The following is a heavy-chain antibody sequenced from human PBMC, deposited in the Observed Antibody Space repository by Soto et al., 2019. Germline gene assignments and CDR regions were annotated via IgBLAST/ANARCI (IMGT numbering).Heavy chain of an antibody. Sequence: QVHLQESGPRLVRPSGTLVLTCAVSGDSLSSDKWWTWVRQPPGKGLEWIGEISHRGSTNYSPSFKSQLSLSVDTTKTQFSLRLTSVTAADTAVYYCAAVPLTSGVVSGRFDPWGQGIKVTVSS. CDR3: AAVPLTSGVVSGRFDP. CDR1: GDSLSSDKW. D-gene: IGHD3-3*01. CDR2: ISHRGST. V-gene: IGHV4-4*02. J-gene: IGHJ5*02.